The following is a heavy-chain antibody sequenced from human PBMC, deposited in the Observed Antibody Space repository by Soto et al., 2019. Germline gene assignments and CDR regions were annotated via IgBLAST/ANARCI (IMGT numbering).Heavy chain of an antibody. D-gene: IGHD3-9*01. CDR2: ISGYTGNP. CDR1: GYIFTSYG. CDR3: ARVPHNFNWVPYGLDI. V-gene: IGHV1-18*04. J-gene: IGHJ6*02. Sequence: ASVKVSCKASGYIFTSYGFSWVRKAPGEGLEWMGWISGYTGNPEYGQKFPDRVTLTTHTSTRTASLELRSLRSDDTAVYYCARVPHNFNWVPYGLDIGDQGTTVTVSS.